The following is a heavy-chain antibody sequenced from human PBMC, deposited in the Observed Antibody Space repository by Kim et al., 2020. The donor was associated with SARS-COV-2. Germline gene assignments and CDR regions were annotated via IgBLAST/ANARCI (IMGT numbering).Heavy chain of an antibody. CDR2: MSYDEKKK. J-gene: IGHJ4*02. V-gene: IGHV3-30*04. CDR3: ARNYDSSISGKYFNY. D-gene: IGHD3-22*01. CDR1: GFTFTNYA. Sequence: GGSLRLSCTVSGFTFTNYALHWVRQAPGKGLEWVAVMSYDEKKKYYADSVKGRFTISRDNSNSTLYLQMNSLRVEDTAMYYCARNYDSSISGKYFNYWGQGTRVTVSS.